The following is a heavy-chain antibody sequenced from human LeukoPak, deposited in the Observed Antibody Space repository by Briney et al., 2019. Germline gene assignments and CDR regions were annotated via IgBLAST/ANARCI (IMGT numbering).Heavy chain of an antibody. J-gene: IGHJ4*02. V-gene: IGHV1-46*01. CDR2: INPSGGST. D-gene: IGHD5-12*01. CDR1: GYTFTSYY. Sequence: ASVKVSCKASGYTFTSYYMHWVRQAPGQGLEWMGIINPSGGSTSYAQKFQGRVTMTRDMSTSTVYMELSSLRSDDTAVYYCASLKGGYDYSDYWGQGTLVTVSS. CDR3: ASLKGGYDYSDY.